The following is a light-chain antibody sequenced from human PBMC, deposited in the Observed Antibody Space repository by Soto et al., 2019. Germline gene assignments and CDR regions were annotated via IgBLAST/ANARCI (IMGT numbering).Light chain of an antibody. CDR3: QQYNNWPRLT. CDR2: GAS. V-gene: IGKV3D-15*01. J-gene: IGKJ5*01. CDR1: QSVSSN. Sequence: EIVMTQSPATLSVSPGERATLSCRASQSVSSNLAGYQQKPGQTPRLLIYGASIKATGVPARFSGSGSGTEFTLPISSLQSEDFAVYYCQQYNNWPRLTFGQGTRLEIK.